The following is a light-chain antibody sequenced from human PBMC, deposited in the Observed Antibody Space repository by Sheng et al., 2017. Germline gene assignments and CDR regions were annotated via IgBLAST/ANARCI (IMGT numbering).Light chain of an antibody. CDR2: EVI. Sequence: QSALTQPASVSGSPGQSITISCTGTNSDVGNYDLVSWYQHHPDKAPKLMIFEVIKRPSGVSNRFSGSKSGTTASLTISGLQAEDEADYYCSSYAGSATVVFGRGTKLTVL. CDR1: NSDVGNYDL. CDR3: SSYAGSATVV. J-gene: IGLJ2*01. V-gene: IGLV2-23*02.